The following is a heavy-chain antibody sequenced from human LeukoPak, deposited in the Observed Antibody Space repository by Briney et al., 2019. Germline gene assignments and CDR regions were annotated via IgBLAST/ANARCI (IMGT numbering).Heavy chain of an antibody. CDR1: GFTFSTYG. V-gene: IGHV3-30*02. CDR3: VKDWGVLPDYTADGFDI. CDR2: IRPDGSNE. J-gene: IGHJ3*02. Sequence: GGSLRLSCAASGFTFSTYGMHWVRQAPGKGLEWVAFIRPDGSNEYYAASVRGRFAISRDNSQNTLHLQMNSLRLEDTAVYYCVKDWGVLPDYTADGFDIWGPGTMVTVSS. D-gene: IGHD3-10*01.